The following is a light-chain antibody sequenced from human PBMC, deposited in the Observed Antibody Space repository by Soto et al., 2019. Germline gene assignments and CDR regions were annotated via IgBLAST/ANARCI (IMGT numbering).Light chain of an antibody. CDR2: AAS. J-gene: IGKJ4*01. Sequence: DIRMTQSPSSVSASVGDRVTITCRASQGISSRLAWYQQKPGKAPKLLIYAASTLQSGGRSTFSGSGSRTDFILPISSLQPEDFATYSCQQGYSFPPTFGCWTKVEIK. CDR1: QGISSR. CDR3: QQGYSFPPT. V-gene: IGKV1-12*01.